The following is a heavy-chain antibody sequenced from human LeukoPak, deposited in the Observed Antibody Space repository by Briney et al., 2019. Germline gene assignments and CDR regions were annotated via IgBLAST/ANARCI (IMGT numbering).Heavy chain of an antibody. J-gene: IGHJ3*02. D-gene: IGHD3-10*01. Sequence: PSETLSLTCSVSGGSVSSYYWSWIRQPPGKGLECIGYIYHSGNSFYNASLKSRLTISVDTSKNQFSLKLRSVTAADTAVYYCARTQAYSYGSGSYGAFDIWGQGTMVTVSS. CDR3: ARTQAYSYGSGSYGAFDI. V-gene: IGHV4-30-4*01. CDR2: IYHSGNS. CDR1: GGSVSSYY.